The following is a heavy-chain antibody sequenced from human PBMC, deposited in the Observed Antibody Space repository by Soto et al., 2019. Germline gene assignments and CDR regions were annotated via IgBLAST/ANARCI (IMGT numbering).Heavy chain of an antibody. J-gene: IGHJ4*02. CDR1: GFTFNKYA. D-gene: IGHD2-15*01. CDR2: ITDSGAAS. CDR3: ARDLSVVFDY. V-gene: IGHV3-23*01. Sequence: PGGSLRLSCTASGFTFNKYAMSWVRQAPGKGLEWVSAITDSGAASHYADSVKGRFTVSRDNSKNTLYLQMNRLRADDTAVYYCARDLSVVFDYWGQGTLVTVSS.